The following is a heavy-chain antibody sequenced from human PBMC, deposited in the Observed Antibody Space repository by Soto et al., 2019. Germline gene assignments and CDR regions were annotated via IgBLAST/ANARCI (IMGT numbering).Heavy chain of an antibody. D-gene: IGHD3-22*01. Sequence: ASVKVSCKASGYTLTGYYMHWVRQAPGQGLEWMGWINPNSGGTNYAQKFQGWVTMTRDTSISTAYMELSRLRSDDTAVYYCARSSGYYYDSSDAFDIWGQGTMVTVSS. CDR2: INPNSGGT. CDR3: ARSSGYYYDSSDAFDI. V-gene: IGHV1-2*04. J-gene: IGHJ3*02. CDR1: GYTLTGYY.